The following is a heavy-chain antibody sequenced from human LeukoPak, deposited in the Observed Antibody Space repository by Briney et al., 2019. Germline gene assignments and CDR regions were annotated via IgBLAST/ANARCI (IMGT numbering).Heavy chain of an antibody. CDR2: IYYSGST. Sequence: SETLSLTCTVSGGSISSSSYYWGWIRQPPGKGLEWIGSIYYSGSTNYNPSLESRVTSSVDTSKNLFSLRLSSVTAADTAVYYCARAMGYSTVFDYWGQGTLVTVSS. J-gene: IGHJ4*02. D-gene: IGHD5-12*01. CDR1: GGSISSSSYY. V-gene: IGHV4-39*07. CDR3: ARAMGYSTVFDY.